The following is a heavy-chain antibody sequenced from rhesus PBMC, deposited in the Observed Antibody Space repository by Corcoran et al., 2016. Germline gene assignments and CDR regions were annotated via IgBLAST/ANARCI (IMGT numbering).Heavy chain of an antibody. J-gene: IGHJ4*01. CDR1: GGSVSSNW. CDR3: ARDHAVGTFFDY. D-gene: IGHD5-24*01. Sequence: QVQLQESGPGLVKPSETLSLTCAVSGGSVSSNWWSWIRQPPGKGLEWIGEIKGNGGSTNYTPSLQSRVTISKDASKNQFSLKLSSVTAADTAVYYCARDHAVGTFFDYWGQGLLVTVSS. CDR2: IKGNGGST. V-gene: IGHV4-80*01.